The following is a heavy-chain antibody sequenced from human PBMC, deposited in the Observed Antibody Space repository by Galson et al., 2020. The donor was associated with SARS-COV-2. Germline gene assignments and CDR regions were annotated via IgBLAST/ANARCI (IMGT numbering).Heavy chain of an antibody. CDR3: AKGCTAGTYCFYIDH. J-gene: IGHJ4*02. V-gene: IGHV3-30*18. Sequence: SCTASGFSFSNSGMHWVRQAPGKGLEWLAGISHDATYKDYGASVRGRFTISRDNPRNTVYLQINSLRSEDTAVYYCAKGCTAGTYCFYIDHWGQGTPVTVSS. CDR2: ISHDATYK. D-gene: IGHD2-21*02. CDR1: GFSFSNSG.